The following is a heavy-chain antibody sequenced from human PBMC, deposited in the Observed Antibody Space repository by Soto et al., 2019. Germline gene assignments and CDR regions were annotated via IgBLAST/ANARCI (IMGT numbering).Heavy chain of an antibody. CDR1: GFNFSTHW. D-gene: IGHD5-12*01. CDR2: INSDGSTT. V-gene: IGHV3-74*01. CDR3: ARVPTGGYDWI. Sequence: EVHLVESGGGLVQSGGSLRLSCAASGFNFSTHWMHWVRQAPGKGLAWVSRINSDGSTTNYADSVKGRFTISRDNAKNTLYLQMNSLRAEDTAVYYCARVPTGGYDWIWGQGTLVTVSS. J-gene: IGHJ4*02.